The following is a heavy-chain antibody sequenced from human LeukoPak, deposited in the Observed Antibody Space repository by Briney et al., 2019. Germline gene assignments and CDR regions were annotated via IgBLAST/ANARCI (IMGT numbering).Heavy chain of an antibody. D-gene: IGHD6-13*01. J-gene: IGHJ4*02. V-gene: IGHV3-21*01. CDR1: GFTFSSYS. CDR2: ISSSSSYI. Sequence: GGSLRLSCAASGFTFSSYSMNWVRQAPGKGLEWVSSISSSSSYIYYADSVKGRFTISRDNATNSLYLQMNSLRAEDTAVYYCARVWQQLAPPDYWGQGTLVTVSS. CDR3: ARVWQQLAPPDY.